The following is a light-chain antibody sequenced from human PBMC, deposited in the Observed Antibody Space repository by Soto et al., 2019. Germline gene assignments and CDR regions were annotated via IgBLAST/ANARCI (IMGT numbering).Light chain of an antibody. CDR3: QQANNFPPT. CDR1: QGISSW. J-gene: IGKJ2*01. CDR2: AAS. Sequence: DLQMTQSPSSVSASVGDRVTITCRASQGISSWLGWYQQKPGKAPKLLIYAASSLQSGVPSRFSGSGSGTDFTRTISSLQPEDFATYYCQQANNFPPTFGQGTRLEIK. V-gene: IGKV1-12*01.